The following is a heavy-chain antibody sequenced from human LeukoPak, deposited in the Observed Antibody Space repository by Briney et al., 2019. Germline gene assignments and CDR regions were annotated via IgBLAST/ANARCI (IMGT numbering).Heavy chain of an antibody. CDR1: GGSISSYY. D-gene: IGHD3-10*01. CDR3: ARDLGITMVRGVIRGGPNWFDP. Sequence: SETLSLTCTVSGGSISSYYWSWIRQPAGKGLEWIGRIYTSGSTNYNPSLKSRFTMSVDTSKNQFSLKLSSVTAADTAVYYCARDLGITMVRGVIRGGPNWFDPWGQGTLVTVSS. J-gene: IGHJ5*02. CDR2: IYTSGST. V-gene: IGHV4-4*07.